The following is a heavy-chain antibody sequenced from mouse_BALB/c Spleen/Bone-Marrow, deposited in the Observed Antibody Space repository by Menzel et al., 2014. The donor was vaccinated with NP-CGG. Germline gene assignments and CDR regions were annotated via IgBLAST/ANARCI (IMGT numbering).Heavy chain of an antibody. Sequence: QVHVKQSGPGLVRPSQSLSITCTVSGLSLTDYGVHWVRQSPGKGLEWLGVIWSGGNTDYNAAFISRLSISKDNSKSQVFFKMNSLQANDTAIYYCARKSYYYGKGAMDYWGQGTSVTVSS. D-gene: IGHD1-1*01. CDR2: IWSGGNT. CDR3: ARKSYYYGKGAMDY. J-gene: IGHJ4*01. CDR1: GLSLTDYG. V-gene: IGHV2-2*02.